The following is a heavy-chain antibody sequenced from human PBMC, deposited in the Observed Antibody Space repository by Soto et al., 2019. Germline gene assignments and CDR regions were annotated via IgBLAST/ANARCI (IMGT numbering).Heavy chain of an antibody. CDR2: ISWNSGSI. V-gene: IGHV3-9*01. J-gene: IGHJ6*02. D-gene: IGHD3-10*01. Sequence: PGGSLRLSCAASGFTFDDYAMHWVRQAPGKGLEWVSGISWNSGSIGYADSVKGRFTISRDNAKNSLYLQMNSLRAEDTALYYCAKDRLWFGDGGMDVWGQGTTVTVSS. CDR1: GFTFDDYA. CDR3: AKDRLWFGDGGMDV.